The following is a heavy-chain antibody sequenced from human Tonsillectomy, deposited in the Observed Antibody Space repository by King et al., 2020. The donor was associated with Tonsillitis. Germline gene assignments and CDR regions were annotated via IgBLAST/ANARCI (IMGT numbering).Heavy chain of an antibody. J-gene: IGHJ4*02. CDR2: IIPVYGAT. V-gene: IGHV1-69*01. D-gene: IGHD3-16*01. CDR3: ATLKYYGSSERYVDY. CDR1: GVTFSIYA. Sequence: QLVQSGAEVKKPGSSVKISCKASGVTFSIYAITWVRQAPGQGLEWMGGIIPVYGATNYAQKFKDRVTISMDESTNTVYMEMRGLVSQDTAVYNCATLKYYGSSERYVDYWGQGTLVPVSS.